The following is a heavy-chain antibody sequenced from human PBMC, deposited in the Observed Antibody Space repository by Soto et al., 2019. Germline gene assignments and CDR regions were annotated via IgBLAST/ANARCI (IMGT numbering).Heavy chain of an antibody. Sequence: QVQLVQSGAEVKRPGASVKVSCKTSGYTFTDYYLHWVRQAPGQGLEWMGRINPNSGDTTFAPKFQGRVTMTRDTSISTACMQLSRLRSDDTAVYYCARDWYYYDSSGYSKPVWYYYYGMDVWGQGTTVTVSS. V-gene: IGHV1-2*06. CDR2: INPNSGDT. CDR3: ARDWYYYDSSGYSKPVWYYYYGMDV. CDR1: GYTFTDYY. D-gene: IGHD3-22*01. J-gene: IGHJ6*02.